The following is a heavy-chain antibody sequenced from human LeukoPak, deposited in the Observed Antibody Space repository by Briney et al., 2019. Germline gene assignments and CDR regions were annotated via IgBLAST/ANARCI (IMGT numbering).Heavy chain of an antibody. CDR1: GFTFSSYE. CDR3: ARDPIAVAGFPYYYYGRDV. D-gene: IGHD6-19*01. J-gene: IGHJ6*02. CDR2: ISSSGSTI. V-gene: IGHV3-48*03. Sequence: GGSLRLSCAASGFTFSSYEMNWVRQAPGKGLEWVSYISSSGSTIYYADSVKGRFTISRDNAKNSLYLQMNSLRAEDTAVYYCARDPIAVAGFPYYYYGRDVWGQGTTVTVSS.